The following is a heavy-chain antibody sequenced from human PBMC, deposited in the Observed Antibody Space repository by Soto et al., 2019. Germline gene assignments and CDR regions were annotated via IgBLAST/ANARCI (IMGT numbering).Heavy chain of an antibody. CDR3: ARGGSGYSYGLGD. CDR2: INAGNGNT. J-gene: IGHJ4*02. Sequence: QVQLVQSGAEVKKPGASVKVSCKASGYTFTSYAMHWVRQAPGQRLEWMGWINAGNGNTKYSQKFQGRVTITRDKSASTAYMELSSLRSEDTAVYYCARGGSGYSYGLGDWGQGTLVTVSS. CDR1: GYTFTSYA. V-gene: IGHV1-3*01. D-gene: IGHD5-18*01.